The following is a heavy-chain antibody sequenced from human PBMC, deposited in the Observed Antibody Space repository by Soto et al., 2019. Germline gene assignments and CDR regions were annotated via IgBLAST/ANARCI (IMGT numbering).Heavy chain of an antibody. CDR2: ISGSGGST. Sequence: GGSLRLSCAASGFTFSSYAMSWVRQAPGKGLEWVSTISGSGGSTYYADSVKGRFTISRDNSKNTLYLQMNSLRAEDTAVYYCAKDRGYGSGSLYGMDVWGQGTTVTVSS. D-gene: IGHD3-10*01. CDR3: AKDRGYGSGSLYGMDV. CDR1: GFTFSSYA. V-gene: IGHV3-23*01. J-gene: IGHJ6*02.